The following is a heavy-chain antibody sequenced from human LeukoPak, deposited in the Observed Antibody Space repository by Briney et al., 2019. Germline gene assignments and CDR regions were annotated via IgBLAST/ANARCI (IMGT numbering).Heavy chain of an antibody. Sequence: PSETLSLTCTVSGGYISSYYWSWIRQPPGKRLEWIGYIYYSGSTNYNPSLKSRVTISVDRSKNQFSLKLSSVTAADTAVYYCARVGGLTNYYFDYWGQGTLVTVSS. D-gene: IGHD1-14*01. CDR3: ARVGGLTNYYFDY. V-gene: IGHV4-59*12. CDR2: IYYSGST. J-gene: IGHJ4*02. CDR1: GGYISSYY.